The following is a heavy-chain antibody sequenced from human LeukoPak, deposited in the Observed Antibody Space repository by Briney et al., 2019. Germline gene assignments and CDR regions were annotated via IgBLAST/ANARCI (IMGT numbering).Heavy chain of an antibody. CDR1: GGSISSYY. CDR2: IYYSGST. Sequence: SETLSLTCTVPGGSISSYYWSWIRQPPGKGLEWIGYIYYSGSTNYNPSLKSRVTISVDTSKNQFSLKLSSVTAADTAVYCCASSIRGYYYYGMDVWGQGTTVTVSS. J-gene: IGHJ6*02. V-gene: IGHV4-59*01. D-gene: IGHD3-3*02. CDR3: ASSIRGYYYYGMDV.